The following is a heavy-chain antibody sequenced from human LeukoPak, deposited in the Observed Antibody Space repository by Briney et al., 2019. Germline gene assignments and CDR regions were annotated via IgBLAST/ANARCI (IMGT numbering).Heavy chain of an antibody. CDR3: AKDVCSSWSYYFDY. J-gene: IGHJ4*02. D-gene: IGHD6-13*01. CDR2: ISGSGGST. V-gene: IGHV3-23*01. CDR1: GFTFSSQT. Sequence: PGGSLRLFCAASGFTFSSQTMSWVRQAPGKGLEWVSAISGSGGSTYYADSVKGRFTISRDNSKNTLYLQMNSLRAEDTAVYYCAKDVCSSWSYYFDYWGQGTLVTVSS.